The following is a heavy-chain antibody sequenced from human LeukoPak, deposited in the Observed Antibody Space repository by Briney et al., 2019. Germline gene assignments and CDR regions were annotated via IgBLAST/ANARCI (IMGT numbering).Heavy chain of an antibody. CDR2: IYSGGST. CDR1: GFTFSSYG. J-gene: IGHJ4*02. V-gene: IGHV3-NL1*01. CDR3: ATPRSDY. Sequence: GGSLRLSCAASGFTFSSYGMHWVRQAPGKGLEWVAVIYSGGSTYYADSVKGRFTISRDNSKNTLYLQMNSLRAEDTAVYYCATPRSDYWGQGTLVTVSS.